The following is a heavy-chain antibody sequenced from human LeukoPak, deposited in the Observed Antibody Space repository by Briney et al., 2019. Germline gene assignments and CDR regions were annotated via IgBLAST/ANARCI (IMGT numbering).Heavy chain of an antibody. Sequence: SETLSLTCTVSGGSISSSSYYWGWIRQPPGKGLEWIGSIYYSGSTYYNPSLKSRVTISVDTSKNQFSLKLSSVTAADTAVYYCARRNTAGYSSGWYSRQSYYYYYMDVWGKGTTVTVSS. CDR2: IYYSGST. V-gene: IGHV4-39*01. J-gene: IGHJ6*03. D-gene: IGHD6-19*01. CDR1: GGSISSSSYY. CDR3: ARRNTAGYSSGWYSRQSYYYYYMDV.